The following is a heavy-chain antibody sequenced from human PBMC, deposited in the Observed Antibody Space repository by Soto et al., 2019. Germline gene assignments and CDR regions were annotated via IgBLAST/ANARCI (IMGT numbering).Heavy chain of an antibody. CDR3: TRGVLA. CDR1: RGSVSSGGYS. J-gene: IGHJ5*02. D-gene: IGHD2-8*01. Sequence: LSETLSLTCSVSRGSVSSGGYSWSWIRQAPGKGLEWIGFISPSGSPAYNPSLKSRVSISVDTSNNQISLELSSVTAADTAVYYCTRGVLAWGPGTLVTVSS. CDR2: ISPSGSP. V-gene: IGHV4-30-2*01.